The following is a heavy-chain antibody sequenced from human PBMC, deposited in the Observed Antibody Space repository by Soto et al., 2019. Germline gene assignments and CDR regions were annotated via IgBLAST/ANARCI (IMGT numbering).Heavy chain of an antibody. Sequence: GGSLRLSCAASGLTFRNYSMSWVRQAPGKGLEWVSDISGNGDSTYYSDSVRGRFTISRDNSKNTLSLQMNSLRAEDTAVYYCAKVASTFLTNFYKAYFDYWGQGALVTVSS. CDR2: ISGNGDST. V-gene: IGHV3-23*01. CDR3: AKVASTFLTNFYKAYFDY. D-gene: IGHD3-9*01. J-gene: IGHJ4*02. CDR1: GLTFRNYS.